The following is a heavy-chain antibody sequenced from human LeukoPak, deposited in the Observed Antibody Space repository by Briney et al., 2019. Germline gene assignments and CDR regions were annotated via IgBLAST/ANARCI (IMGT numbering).Heavy chain of an antibody. CDR2: ISYDGSNK. V-gene: IGHV3-30*18. J-gene: IGHJ4*02. CDR1: GFTFSSYG. CDR3: AKPNSGSYYIDSYRLDY. D-gene: IGHD1-26*01. Sequence: GGSLRLSCAASGFTFSSYGMHWVRQAPGKGLEWVAVISYDGSNKYYADPVKGRFTISRDNSKNTLYLQMNSLRAEDTAVYYCAKPNSGSYYIDSYRLDYWGQGTLVTVSS.